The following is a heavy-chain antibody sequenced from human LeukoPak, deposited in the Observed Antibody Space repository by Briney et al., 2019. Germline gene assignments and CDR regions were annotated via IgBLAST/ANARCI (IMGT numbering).Heavy chain of an antibody. V-gene: IGHV4-39*01. CDR1: GVSISSSNSY. CDR2: IYYSGNT. CDR3: ARRRQIWGGYTPNWFDP. J-gene: IGHJ5*02. Sequence: PSETLSLTCTVSGVSISSSNSYWGWIRHPPGRGLEWIVSIYYSGNTYYNASLKSQVSISIDTSKNQFSLRLTSVTAADTAVYYCARRRQIWGGYTPNWFDPWGQGTLVTVSS. D-gene: IGHD3-3*01.